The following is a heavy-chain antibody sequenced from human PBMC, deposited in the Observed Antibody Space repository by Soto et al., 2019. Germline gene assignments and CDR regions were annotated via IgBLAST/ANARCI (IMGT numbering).Heavy chain of an antibody. CDR3: TKSADSAGWGVDF. Sequence: EVQLVESGGGLVQPGGSLRLSCLASGCMFDSFAMNWVGQAPGKGREWVSYISPGGDRIYYAESLKGRITISRDNARNSLSLQMNILSDEDTAVYYCTKSADSAGWGVDFWGQGTLVTVSS. CDR1: GCMFDSFA. V-gene: IGHV3-48*02. D-gene: IGHD6-19*01. CDR2: ISPGGDRI. J-gene: IGHJ4*02.